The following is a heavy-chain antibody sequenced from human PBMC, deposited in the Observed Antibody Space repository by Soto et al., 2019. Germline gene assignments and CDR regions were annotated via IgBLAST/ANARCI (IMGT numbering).Heavy chain of an antibody. CDR2: IKEDGSEK. J-gene: IGHJ3*02. Sequence: GGSLRLSCAASGFTFSNYWMSWVRQAPGKGLEWVANIKEDGSEKYYVDSVKGRFTISRDNAKNSLSLQMNSLRAEDTAMYYCARHHSLRHDAFDIWGQGTMVTVSS. V-gene: IGHV3-7*01. CDR3: ARHHSLRHDAFDI. D-gene: IGHD4-17*01. CDR1: GFTFSNYW.